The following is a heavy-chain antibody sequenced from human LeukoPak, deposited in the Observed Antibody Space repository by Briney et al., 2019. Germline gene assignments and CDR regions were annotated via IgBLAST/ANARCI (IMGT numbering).Heavy chain of an antibody. V-gene: IGHV4-59*01. J-gene: IGHJ4*02. D-gene: IGHD3-22*01. Sequence: PSETLSLTCIVSGGAISSYYWSWIRQSPGKGLECIGYIYYSGGTKYNPSLMSRVTISVDRAQNQFSLTLTSVTAADTAVYYCARDGLYDSSGYYMDSWGQGTPVIVSS. CDR3: ARDGLYDSSGYYMDS. CDR1: GGAISSYY. CDR2: IYYSGGT.